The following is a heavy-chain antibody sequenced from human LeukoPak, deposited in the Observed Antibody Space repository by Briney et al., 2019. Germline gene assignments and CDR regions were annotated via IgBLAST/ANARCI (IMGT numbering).Heavy chain of an antibody. CDR3: AKARVAAAGTGAFDV. V-gene: IGHV3-23*01. D-gene: IGHD6-13*01. CDR2: FSATDGSA. CDR1: GITVNNYG. Sequence: GGSLRLSCAASGITVNNYGMTWVRQAPGKGLEWVSAFSATDGSAQYADSVRGRFSISRDNSKNSLYLQMNGLGDEDTAVYFCAKARVAAAGTGAFDVWGQGTTVTVSS. J-gene: IGHJ3*01.